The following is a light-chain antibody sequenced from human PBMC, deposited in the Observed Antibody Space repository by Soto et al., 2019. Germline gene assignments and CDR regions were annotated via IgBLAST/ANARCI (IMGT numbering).Light chain of an antibody. CDR3: QQFFHALT. CDR1: QSVLFVSNNKNF. Sequence: VLTQSPDSLAVSLGGRATIHCRSNQSVLFVSNNKNFLAWYQQKPGQPPKLFLNWASTRESGVPDRFSGSGCGTEFTLTISRLHAEDVAIYYCQQFFHALTFGQGTKVEI. CDR2: WAS. V-gene: IGKV4-1*01. J-gene: IGKJ1*01.